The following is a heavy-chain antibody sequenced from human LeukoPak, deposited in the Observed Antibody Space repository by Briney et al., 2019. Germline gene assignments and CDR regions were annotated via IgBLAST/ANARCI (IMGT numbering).Heavy chain of an antibody. V-gene: IGHV1-2*02. CDR1: EYTFTDHY. Sequence: ASVKVSCKASEYTFTDHYIHWVRQAPGQGLQWMGWINLNGGGTIYTQKFQGRVTMTRDTSISAAYMELSRLTSDDTAVYWCARVRDSGSYYLYWGQGTLVTVSS. J-gene: IGHJ4*02. D-gene: IGHD3-10*01. CDR3: ARVRDSGSYYLY. CDR2: INLNGGGT.